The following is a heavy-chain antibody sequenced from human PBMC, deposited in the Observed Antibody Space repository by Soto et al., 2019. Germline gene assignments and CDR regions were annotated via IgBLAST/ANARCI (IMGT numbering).Heavy chain of an antibody. Sequence: PGGSLRLSCSASGFTFSSYAMHWVRQAPGKGLEYVSSISTNGGNTHYADSVKGRFTISRDNSKNTQYLQMSSLRADDTAVYYCVKGEYDYDSSGYYPFDYWGKGTLVYVSS. CDR1: GFTFSSYA. CDR2: ISTNGGNT. V-gene: IGHV3-64D*06. CDR3: VKGEYDYDSSGYYPFDY. D-gene: IGHD3-22*01. J-gene: IGHJ4*02.